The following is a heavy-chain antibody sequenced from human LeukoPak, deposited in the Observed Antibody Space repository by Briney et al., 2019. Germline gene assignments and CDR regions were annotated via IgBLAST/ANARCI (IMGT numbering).Heavy chain of an antibody. CDR2: MYYSGSA. CDR3: ARLSTALHPDV. CDR1: GGSISSRTYY. D-gene: IGHD5/OR15-5a*01. J-gene: IGHJ4*02. Sequence: SETLSLTCTVPGGSISSRTYYWGWIPQPRGKGLEWIGSMYYSGSAYYNPSLHSRVTISVDTSKNQFSLKLSSVTAADTAVYYCARLSTALHPDVWGQGTLVTVSS. V-gene: IGHV4-39*01.